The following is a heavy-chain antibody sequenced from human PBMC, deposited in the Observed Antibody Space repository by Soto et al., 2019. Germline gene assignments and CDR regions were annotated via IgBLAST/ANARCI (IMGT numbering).Heavy chain of an antibody. V-gene: IGHV4-39*01. CDR2: IYYSGST. CDR3: ASTIFGVVIHDAFDI. D-gene: IGHD3-3*01. Sequence: QLQLQESGPGLVKPSETLSLTCTVSGGSISSSSYYWGWIRQPPGKGLGWIGSIYYSGSTYYNPSLKSRVTISVDTSKNQFSLKLSSVTAADTAVYYCASTIFGVVIHDAFDIWGQGTMVTVSS. CDR1: GGSISSSSYY. J-gene: IGHJ3*02.